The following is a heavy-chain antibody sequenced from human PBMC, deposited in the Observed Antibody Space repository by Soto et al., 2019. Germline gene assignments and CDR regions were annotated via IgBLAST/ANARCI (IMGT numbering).Heavy chain of an antibody. CDR2: INPNSGGT. V-gene: IGHV1-2*02. CDR3: ARCFSGSYYYFDY. CDR1: GYTFTGYY. Sequence: ASVKVSCKASGYTFTGYYMHWVRQAPGQGLEWMGWINPNSGGTNYAQKFQGRVTMTRDTSISTAYMELSRLRSDDTAVYYCARCFSGSYYYFDYWGQGTLVTVSS. D-gene: IGHD1-26*01. J-gene: IGHJ4*02.